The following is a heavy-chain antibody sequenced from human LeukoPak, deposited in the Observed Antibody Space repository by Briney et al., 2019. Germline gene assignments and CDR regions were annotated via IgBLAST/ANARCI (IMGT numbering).Heavy chain of an antibody. CDR2: ISYDGSNK. CDR1: GFTFSSYG. D-gene: IGHD4-17*01. Sequence: PGGSLRLSCAASGFTFSSYGMHWVRQAPGKGLEWVAVISYDGSNKYYADSVKGRFTISRDNSKNTLYLQMNSLRAEDTAVYYCAKGYGDYAVYWGQGTLVTVSS. V-gene: IGHV3-30*18. J-gene: IGHJ4*02. CDR3: AKGYGDYAVY.